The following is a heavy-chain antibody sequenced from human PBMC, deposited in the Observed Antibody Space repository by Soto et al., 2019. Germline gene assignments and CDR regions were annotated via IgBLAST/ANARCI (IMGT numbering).Heavy chain of an antibody. V-gene: IGHV3-11*01. J-gene: IGHJ5*02. CDR1: VFTFSDYY. CDR2: TSSSGSTI. Sequence: PGGSLRLSCAASVFTFSDYYMSWIRQAPGKGLEWVSYTSSSGSTIYYADSVKGRFTISRDNAKNSLYLQMNSLRAEDTAVYYCARVHLLLWSAYPWGQGTMVTVSS. CDR3: ARVHLLLWSAYP. D-gene: IGHD3-10*01.